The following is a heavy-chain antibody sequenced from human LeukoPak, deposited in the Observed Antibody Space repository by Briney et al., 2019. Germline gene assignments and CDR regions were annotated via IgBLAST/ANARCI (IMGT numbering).Heavy chain of an antibody. J-gene: IGHJ4*02. Sequence: PGGSLRLSCEAFGFTFSHYWMHWVRQAPGKGLVWVSRTNTDGSSTSYVDSVKGRFTISRDNAKNTMYLQMNSLRAEDTAMYYCVPTDSSGLDWGQGTLVTVSS. D-gene: IGHD3-22*01. CDR3: VPTDSSGLD. CDR2: TNTDGSST. V-gene: IGHV3-74*01. CDR1: GFTFSHYW.